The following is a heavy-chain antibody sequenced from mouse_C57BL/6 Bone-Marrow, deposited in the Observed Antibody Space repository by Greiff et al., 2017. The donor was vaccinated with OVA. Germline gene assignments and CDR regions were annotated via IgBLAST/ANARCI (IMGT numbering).Heavy chain of an antibody. J-gene: IGHJ1*03. CDR1: GYTFTSYW. CDR3: AREITTVVATNWYFDV. CDR2: IDPSDSYT. D-gene: IGHD1-1*01. Sequence: VKLQQPGAELVKPGASVKLSCKASGYTFTSYWMQWVKQRPGQGLEWIGEIDPSDSYTNYNQKFKGKATLTVDTSSSTAYMQLSSLTSEDSAVYYCAREITTVVATNWYFDVWGTGTTVTVSS. V-gene: IGHV1-50*01.